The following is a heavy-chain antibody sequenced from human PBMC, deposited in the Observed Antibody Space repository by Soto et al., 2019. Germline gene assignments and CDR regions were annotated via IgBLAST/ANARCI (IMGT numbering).Heavy chain of an antibody. D-gene: IGHD5-12*01. V-gene: IGHV3-33*01. Sequence: GGSLRLSCAASGFTFSSYGMHWVRQAPGKGLEWVAVIWYDGSNKYYADSVKGRFTISRDNSKNTLYLQMNSLRAEDTAVYYCARDTSVAYYFDYWGQGTLVTVSS. CDR2: IWYDGSNK. CDR3: ARDTSVAYYFDY. CDR1: GFTFSSYG. J-gene: IGHJ4*02.